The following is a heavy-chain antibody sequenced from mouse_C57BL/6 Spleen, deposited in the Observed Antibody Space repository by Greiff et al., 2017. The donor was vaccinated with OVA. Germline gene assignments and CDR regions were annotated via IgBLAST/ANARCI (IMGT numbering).Heavy chain of an antibody. Sequence: VQVVESGPELVKPGASVKISCKASGYAFSSSWMNWVKQRPGKGLEWIGRIYPGDGDTNYNGKFKGKATLTADKSSSTAYMQLSSLTSEDSAVYFCAREYYYGSSFDYWGQGTTLTVSS. J-gene: IGHJ2*01. D-gene: IGHD1-1*01. CDR2: IYPGDGDT. V-gene: IGHV1-82*01. CDR3: AREYYYGSSFDY. CDR1: GYAFSSSW.